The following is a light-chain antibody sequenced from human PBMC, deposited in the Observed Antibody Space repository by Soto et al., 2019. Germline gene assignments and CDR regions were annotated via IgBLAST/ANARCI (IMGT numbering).Light chain of an antibody. V-gene: IGLV2-14*01. CDR3: SSYKSSSTI. CDR1: SSDVGGYNY. Sequence: QSALTQPASVSGSPGQSITISCTGTSSDVGGYNYVSWYQQHPGKAPKLMIYDVSNRPSGVSNRFSGSKSGNTASLTISGLQAEDEADYYCSSYKSSSTIFETGTKVTVL. CDR2: DVS. J-gene: IGLJ1*01.